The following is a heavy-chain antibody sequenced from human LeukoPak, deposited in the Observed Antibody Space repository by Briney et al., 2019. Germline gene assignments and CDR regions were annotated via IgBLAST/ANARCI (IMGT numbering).Heavy chain of an antibody. V-gene: IGHV1-69*06. CDR3: ARARDDRSSGGFDY. CDR2: IIPIFGTA. J-gene: IGHJ4*02. CDR1: GGTFSSYA. Sequence: ASVKVSCKASGGTFSSYAISWVRQAPGQGLEWMVGIIPIFGTANYAQKFQGRVTITADKSTSTSYMELSSLRSEDTAVYYCARARDDRSSGGFDYWGQGTLVTVSS. D-gene: IGHD3-10*01.